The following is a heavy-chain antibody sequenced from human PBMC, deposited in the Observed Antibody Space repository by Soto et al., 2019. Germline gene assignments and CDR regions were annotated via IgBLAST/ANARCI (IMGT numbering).Heavy chain of an antibody. J-gene: IGHJ5*02. CDR3: ARGRLRLGELSLRPT. V-gene: IGHV4-61*01. D-gene: IGHD3-16*02. CDR2: IYYRGST. Sequence: SETLSLTCTVSGGSVSSGSYYWSWIRQPPGKGLEWIGYIYYRGSTNYNPSLKRRVTISVDTSKNQFSLKLSSVTAADTAVYYCARGRLRLGELSLRPTWGQGTLVTVSS. CDR1: GGSVSSGSYY.